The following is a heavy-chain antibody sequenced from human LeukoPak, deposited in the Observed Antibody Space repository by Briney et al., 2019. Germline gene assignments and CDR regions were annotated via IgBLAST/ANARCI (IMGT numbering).Heavy chain of an antibody. D-gene: IGHD3-10*01. CDR2: IYPGDSDT. V-gene: IGHV5-51*01. J-gene: IGHJ3*02. CDR3: ARLFRSYGSGSYSIEWVENAFDI. CDR1: GYSFTSYW. Sequence: GESLKISCKGSGYSFTSYWIGWVRQMPGKGLEWMGIIYPGDSDTRYSPSFQGQVTISADKSISTAYLQWSSLKASDTAMYYCARLFRSYGSGSYSIEWVENAFDIWGQGTMVTVSS.